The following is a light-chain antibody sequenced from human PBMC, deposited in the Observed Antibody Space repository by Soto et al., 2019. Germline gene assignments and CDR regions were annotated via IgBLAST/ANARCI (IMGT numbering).Light chain of an antibody. CDR2: DAS. CDR3: QQRSNWPFT. CDR1: QSVSSY. Sequence: EIVLTQSPATLSLSPGERATLSCRASQSVSSYLAWYQQKPGQAPRLLIYDASNRATGIPARFSGSGSGTDFTLPISSLEPEDFAVYYCQQRSNWPFTFGPGTKLDIK. J-gene: IGKJ3*01. V-gene: IGKV3-11*01.